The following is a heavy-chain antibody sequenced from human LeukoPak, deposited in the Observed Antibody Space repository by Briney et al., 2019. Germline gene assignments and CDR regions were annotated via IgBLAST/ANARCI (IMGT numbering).Heavy chain of an antibody. CDR1: GDSTNNFN. D-gene: IGHD2-8*01. J-gene: IGHJ5*01. V-gene: IGHV4-59*03. Sequence: KPSETLSLTCTVSGDSTNNFNWNWIRQSPGKGLEWIGNIHYSGSSVYNPSLQSRVTITIDTSRRQFFLKLNSVTAADTAVYFCALAPNSNWFDFWGPGTLVTVSS. CDR2: IHYSGSS. CDR3: ALAPNSNWFDF.